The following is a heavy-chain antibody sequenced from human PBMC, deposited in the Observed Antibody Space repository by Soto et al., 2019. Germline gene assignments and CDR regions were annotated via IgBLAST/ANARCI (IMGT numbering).Heavy chain of an antibody. CDR2: IWHTESNK. V-gene: IGHV3-33*01. CDR1: GFTFSNYG. Sequence: PGGSLRLSCAASGFTFSNYGMHWVRQAPGKGLEWVAVIWHTESNKYYADSVKGRFTISRDNSKNTLFLQMSSLRAEDTAVYYCARDRLKYSTLYYFDYWGQGALVTVSS. J-gene: IGHJ4*02. CDR3: ARDRLKYSTLYYFDY. D-gene: IGHD5-18*01.